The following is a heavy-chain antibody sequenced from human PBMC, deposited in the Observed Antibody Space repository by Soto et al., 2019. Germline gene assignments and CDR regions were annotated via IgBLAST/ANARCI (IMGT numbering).Heavy chain of an antibody. D-gene: IGHD3-16*01. Sequence: GASVKVSCKASGYTFTSYGISWVRQAPGQGLEWMGWISAYNGNTNYAQKLQGRVTMTTDTSTSTAYMELRSLRSDDTAVYYCARRLGYDYVWGSFSYGMDVWGQGTTLTVSS. CDR2: ISAYNGNT. CDR3: ARRLGYDYVWGSFSYGMDV. V-gene: IGHV1-18*04. J-gene: IGHJ6*02. CDR1: GYTFTSYG.